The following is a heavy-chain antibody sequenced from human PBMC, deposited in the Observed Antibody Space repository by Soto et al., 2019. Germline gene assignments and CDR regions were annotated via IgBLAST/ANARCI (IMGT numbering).Heavy chain of an antibody. CDR3: ARGYYGSGSHRARPYYYYYYMDV. V-gene: IGHV1-2*04. J-gene: IGHJ6*03. CDR2: INPNSGGT. CDR1: GYTFTGYY. Sequence: QVQLVQSGAEVKKPGASVKVSCKASGYTFTGYYMHWVRQAPGQGLEWMGWINPNSGGTNYAQKFQGWVTMTRDTSISTAYMELSRLRSDDTAVYYCARGYYGSGSHRARPYYYYYYMDVWGKGTTVTVSS. D-gene: IGHD3-10*01.